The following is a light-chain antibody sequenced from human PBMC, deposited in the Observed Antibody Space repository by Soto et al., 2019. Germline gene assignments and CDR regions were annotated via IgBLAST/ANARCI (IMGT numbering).Light chain of an antibody. CDR2: SVN. Sequence: QSVLTQPPSASGTPGQRVTISCSGSSSNIGSNTVTWYQQLPGTAPKLLIYSVNQRPSGVPDRFSGSKSGTSGSLAISGLQYEDEADYYCAAWDASLNGRPFGTGTKLTVL. J-gene: IGLJ1*01. V-gene: IGLV1-44*01. CDR1: SSNIGSNT. CDR3: AAWDASLNGRP.